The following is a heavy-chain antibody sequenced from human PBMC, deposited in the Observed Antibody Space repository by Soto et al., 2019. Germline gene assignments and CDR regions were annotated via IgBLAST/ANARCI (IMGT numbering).Heavy chain of an antibody. Sequence: ASVKVSCKASGYTFTSYDINWVRQATGQGLEWMGWMNPNSGNTGYAQKFQGRVTMTRNTSISTAYMELSSLRSEDTAVYYCARVAVYGGYVDYWGQGTLVTVSS. CDR2: MNPNSGNT. V-gene: IGHV1-8*01. CDR3: ARVAVYGGYVDY. CDR1: GYTFTSYD. J-gene: IGHJ4*02. D-gene: IGHD2-8*01.